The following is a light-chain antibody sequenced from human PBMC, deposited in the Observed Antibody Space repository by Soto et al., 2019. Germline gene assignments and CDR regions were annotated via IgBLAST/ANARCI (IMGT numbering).Light chain of an antibody. CDR1: SSDVGGYNY. CDR2: EVS. V-gene: IGLV2-14*01. Sequence: QSALTQPASVSGSPGQSITISCTGTSSDVGGYNYVSWYQQHPGKAPKLMIYEVSNRPSGVSNRFSGSKSGNTASLTISGLQAEDEADYFCNSYGSTCTRYVFGTGTKVTVL. J-gene: IGLJ1*01. CDR3: NSYGSTCTRYV.